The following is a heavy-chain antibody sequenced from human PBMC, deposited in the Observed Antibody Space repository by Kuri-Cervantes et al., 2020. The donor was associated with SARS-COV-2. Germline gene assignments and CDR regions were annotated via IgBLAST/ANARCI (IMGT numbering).Heavy chain of an antibody. CDR3: ARCVATIRGWFDP. Sequence: GESLKISCAASGFNFNNFDINWVRQAPGRGLEWVANIKQDGSEKYYVDSVKGRFTISRDNAKNSLYPQMNSLRAEDTAVYYCARCVATIRGWFDPWGQGTLVTVSS. J-gene: IGHJ5*02. CDR1: GFNFNNFD. V-gene: IGHV3-7*01. D-gene: IGHD5-12*01. CDR2: IKQDGSEK.